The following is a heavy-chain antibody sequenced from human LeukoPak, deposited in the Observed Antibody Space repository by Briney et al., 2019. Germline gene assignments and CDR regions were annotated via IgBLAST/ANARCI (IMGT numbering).Heavy chain of an antibody. CDR1: GHTLTVHY. CDR2: ITLHSGDT. CDR3: AREGQLGLGN. V-gene: IGHV1-2*02. Sequence: ASVKVSCKASGHTLTVHYIHWVRQGPGQGLEWLGWITLHSGDTHYAQKYQGRLTMTSDTSISTGYMELSRLQFDDTAVYYCAREGQLGLGNWGQGTLVTVSS. J-gene: IGHJ1*01. D-gene: IGHD1-1*01.